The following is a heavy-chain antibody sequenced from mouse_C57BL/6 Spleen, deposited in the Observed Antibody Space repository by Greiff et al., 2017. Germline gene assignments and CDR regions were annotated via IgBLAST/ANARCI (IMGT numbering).Heavy chain of an antibody. CDR3: ARAIYYDYDGYYFDY. J-gene: IGHJ2*01. CDR2: INYDGSST. CDR1: GFTFSDYY. Sequence: EVHLVESEGGLVQPGSSMKLSCTASGFTFSDYYMAWVRQVPEKGLEWVANINYDGSSTYYLDSLKSRFIISRDNAKNILYLQMSSLKSEDTATYYCARAIYYDYDGYYFDYWGQGTTLTVSS. V-gene: IGHV5-16*01. D-gene: IGHD2-4*01.